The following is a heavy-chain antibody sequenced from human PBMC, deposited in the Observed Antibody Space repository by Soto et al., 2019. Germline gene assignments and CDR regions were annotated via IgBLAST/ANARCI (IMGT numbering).Heavy chain of an antibody. D-gene: IGHD1-26*01. V-gene: IGHV5-51*01. CDR3: ASSRPYSVSYYDIHDAFDI. CDR2: IYPGDSDT. CDR1: GYSFTSYW. J-gene: IGHJ3*02. Sequence: GESLKISCKGSGYSFTSYWIGWVRQMPGKGLEWMGIIYPGDSDTRYSPSFQGQVTISADKSISTAYLQWSSLKASDTAMYYCASSRPYSVSYYDIHDAFDIWGQGTMVTV.